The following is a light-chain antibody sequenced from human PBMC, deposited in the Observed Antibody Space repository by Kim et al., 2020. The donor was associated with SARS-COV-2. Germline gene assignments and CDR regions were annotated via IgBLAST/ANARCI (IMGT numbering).Light chain of an antibody. J-gene: IGKJ1*01. Sequence: DIVMTQSPDSLAVSLGERATINCKSSQSVLYSSNNKNYLAWYQQKPGQPPKLLIDWASTRESGVPDRFSGSGSGTDFTLTISSLQAEDVAFYYCQQYYSTPRTFGQGTKVDIK. V-gene: IGKV4-1*01. CDR2: WAS. CDR1: QSVLYSSNNKNY. CDR3: QQYYSTPRT.